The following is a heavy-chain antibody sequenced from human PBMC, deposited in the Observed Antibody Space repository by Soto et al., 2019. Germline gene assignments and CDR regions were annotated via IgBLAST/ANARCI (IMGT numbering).Heavy chain of an antibody. D-gene: IGHD1-20*01. Sequence: QVQLVQSGAEVKKPGASVKVSCKASGYTFTGYYIHWVRQAPGQGPEWMGWINPHIGGTNYAQKSKGRVTLTRHTSLGTAYMELRSLRSDDTAVYYGALLPSGSSAGCPNWNDAVDYWGEGTLVTVSS. CDR1: GYTFTGYY. J-gene: IGHJ4*02. CDR3: ALLPSGSSAGCPNWNDAVDY. CDR2: INPHIGGT. V-gene: IGHV1-2*02.